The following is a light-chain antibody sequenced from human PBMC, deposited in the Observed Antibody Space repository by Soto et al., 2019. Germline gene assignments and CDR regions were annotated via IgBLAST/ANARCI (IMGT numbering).Light chain of an antibody. CDR1: QSVRTS. J-gene: IGKJ2*01. Sequence: EIVLSQSPGTLSLSPGERASLSCGASQSVRTSLAWYQHKPGLAPRLLIYDASSRATGIPDRFSGSGSGTDFTLTISRLEPEDFAVYFCQQYGTAPYTFGQGTKLEIK. CDR2: DAS. V-gene: IGKV3D-20*01. CDR3: QQYGTAPYT.